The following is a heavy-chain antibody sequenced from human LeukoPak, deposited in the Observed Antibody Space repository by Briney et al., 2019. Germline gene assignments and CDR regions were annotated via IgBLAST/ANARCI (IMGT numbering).Heavy chain of an antibody. CDR3: AKEGYYGSGSFPDY. CDR2: ISHDGSNK. D-gene: IGHD3-10*01. J-gene: IGHJ4*01. V-gene: IGHV3-30*18. Sequence: PGGSLRLSCAASGFTFSSYAMHWVRQAPGKGLEWVAVISHDGSNKYYVDSVKGRFTISRDNSKNTLYLQMNSLRVEDTAMYHCAKEGYYGSGSFPDYWGQGTLVTVSS. CDR1: GFTFSSYA.